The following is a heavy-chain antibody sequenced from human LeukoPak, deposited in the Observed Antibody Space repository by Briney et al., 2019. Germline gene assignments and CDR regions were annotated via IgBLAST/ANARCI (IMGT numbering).Heavy chain of an antibody. V-gene: IGHV4-30-2*01. Sequence: PSETLSLTCTVSGGSISSGGYSWSWIRQPPGKGLEWIGYIYHSGSTYYNPSLKSRVTISVDRSKNQFSLKLSSVTAADTAVYYCASYYYGSGSVNYWGQGTLVTVSS. CDR2: IYHSGST. CDR1: GGSISSGGYS. CDR3: ASYYYGSGSVNY. D-gene: IGHD3-10*01. J-gene: IGHJ4*02.